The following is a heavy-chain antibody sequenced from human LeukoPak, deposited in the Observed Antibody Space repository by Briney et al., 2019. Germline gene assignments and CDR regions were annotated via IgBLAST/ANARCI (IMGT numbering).Heavy chain of an antibody. D-gene: IGHD5-12*01. J-gene: IGHJ4*02. Sequence: SVKVSCKASGGTFSSYAISWVRQAPGQGLEWMGRIIPILGIANYAQKFQGRVTITADKSTSTAYMELSSLRSEDTAVYYCSGLYSGYEFDYWGQGTLVTVSS. CDR2: IIPILGIA. V-gene: IGHV1-69*04. CDR3: SGLYSGYEFDY. CDR1: GGTFSSYA.